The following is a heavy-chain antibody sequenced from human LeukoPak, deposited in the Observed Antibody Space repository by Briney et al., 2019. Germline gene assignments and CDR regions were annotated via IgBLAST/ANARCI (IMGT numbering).Heavy chain of an antibody. Sequence: HPGGSLRLSCAASGFPFSNHAMSWVRQPPGKGLEWVAAISNGNTYYADSVRGRFAISRDDSKNMVYLQMNSLRDEDTALYYCVREAGYCASVCLKSNWFDPWGQGTLVTV. D-gene: IGHD2-15*01. CDR2: ISNGNT. CDR3: VREAGYCASVCLKSNWFDP. J-gene: IGHJ5*02. V-gene: IGHV3-23*01. CDR1: GFPFSNHA.